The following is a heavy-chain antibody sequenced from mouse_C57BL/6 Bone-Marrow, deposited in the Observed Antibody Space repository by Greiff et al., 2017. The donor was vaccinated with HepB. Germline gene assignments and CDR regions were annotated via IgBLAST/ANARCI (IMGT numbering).Heavy chain of an antibody. J-gene: IGHJ3*01. CDR2: ISSGSSTI. D-gene: IGHD1-1*01. CDR3: ATYYYGSSPFAY. Sequence: EVHLVESGGGLVKPGGSLKLSCAASGFTFSDYGMHWVRQAPEKGLEWVAYISSGSSTIYYADTVKGRFTISRDNAKNTLFLQMTSLRSEDTAMYYCATYYYGSSPFAYWGQGTLVTVSA. V-gene: IGHV5-17*01. CDR1: GFTFSDYG.